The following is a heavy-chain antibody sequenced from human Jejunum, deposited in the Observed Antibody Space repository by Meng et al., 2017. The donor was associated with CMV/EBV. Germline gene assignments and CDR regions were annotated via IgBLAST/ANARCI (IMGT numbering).Heavy chain of an antibody. V-gene: IGHV3-7*02. J-gene: IGHJ4*02. CDR2: IKTDGSDK. Sequence: EGQLVESGGGLVQPGGSLRLSCAASGFTFSSYWMTWVRQAPGKGLEWVANIKTDGSDKNYVDSVKGRFTISRDNAQNSLYLQMNSLRAEGTAVYYCAKYNYGIDYWGQGTLVTVSS. CDR1: GFTFSSYW. CDR3: AKYNYGIDY. D-gene: IGHD5-18*01.